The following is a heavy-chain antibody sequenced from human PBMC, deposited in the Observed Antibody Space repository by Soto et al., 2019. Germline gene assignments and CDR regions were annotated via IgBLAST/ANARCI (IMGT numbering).Heavy chain of an antibody. CDR2: TNQDGSEK. D-gene: IGHD3-16*01. J-gene: IGHJ4*02. CDR3: SWGVGDAF. V-gene: IGHV3-7*04. CDR1: ESTVRSDW. Sequence: EVHLVESGGGLVQTGGSLRLSCAISESTVRSDWMNWVRQAPGKGLEWVAHTNQDGSEKYYVDSVKGRFTIFRDNAKNSLYLHMNRLKFVDTGIYYCSWGVGDAFWGQGTLVTVSS.